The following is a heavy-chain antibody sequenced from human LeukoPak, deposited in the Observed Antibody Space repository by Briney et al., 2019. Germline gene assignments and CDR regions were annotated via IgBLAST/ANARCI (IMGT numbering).Heavy chain of an antibody. CDR2: ISGHNGNI. J-gene: IGHJ4*02. CDR1: GYTFPSYG. CDR3: AKGGPFSSSWFFDY. Sequence: GASVKVSCKASGYTFPSYGISWVRQAPGQGLEWMGWISGHNGNIDYAQNLQGRVTVTTDTSTSTAYMELRSLRSDDTAIYYCAKGGPFSSSWFFDYWGQGTLVTVSS. V-gene: IGHV1-18*01. D-gene: IGHD6-13*01.